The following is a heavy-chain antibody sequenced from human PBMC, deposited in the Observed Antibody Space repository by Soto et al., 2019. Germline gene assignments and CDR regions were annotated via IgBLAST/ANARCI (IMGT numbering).Heavy chain of an antibody. J-gene: IGHJ4*02. CDR2: ISAGGST. V-gene: IGHV3-23*01. Sequence: GGSLRLSCTASGFTFSDYAMSWVRQPPGKGLEWVSVISAGGSTYYADSVKGRFTVSRANSKNTLYLQMNSLRAEDTAVYYCANVPIWCSSTSCYTEGFAYWGQRTPVTVSS. CDR3: ANVPIWCSSTSCYTEGFAY. D-gene: IGHD2-2*02. CDR1: GFTFSDYA.